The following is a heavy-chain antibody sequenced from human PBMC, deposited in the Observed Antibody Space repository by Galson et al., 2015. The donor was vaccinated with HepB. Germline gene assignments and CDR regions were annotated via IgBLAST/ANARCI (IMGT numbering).Heavy chain of an antibody. D-gene: IGHD3-3*01. J-gene: IGHJ3*02. CDR3: ARDGSYYDFWSGSPGAFEI. CDR2: IWYDGSNK. Sequence: SLRLSCAASGFTFSSYGMHWVRQAPGKGLEWVAVIWYDGSNKYYADSVKGRFTISRDNSKNTLYLQMNSLRAEDTAVYYCARDGSYYDFWSGSPGAFEIWGQGTMVTVSS. V-gene: IGHV3-33*01. CDR1: GFTFSSYG.